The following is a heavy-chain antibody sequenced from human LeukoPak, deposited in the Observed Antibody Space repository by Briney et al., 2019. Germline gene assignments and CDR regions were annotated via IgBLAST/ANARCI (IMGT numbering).Heavy chain of an antibody. D-gene: IGHD6-13*01. CDR1: GYTFTSNV. CDR2: LNTNTGNP. CDR3: ARASEQQLASYGMDV. Sequence: GASVEVSCKASGYTFTSNVLIWVRQAPGQGLEWMGWLNTNTGNPTYAQGFTGRFVFSLDTSVSTAYLQICSLKAVDTAVYYCARASEQQLASYGMDVWGKGTTVTVSS. J-gene: IGHJ6*04. V-gene: IGHV7-4-1*01.